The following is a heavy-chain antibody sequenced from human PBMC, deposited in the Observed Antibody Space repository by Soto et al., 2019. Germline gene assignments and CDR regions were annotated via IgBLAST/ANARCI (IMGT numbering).Heavy chain of an antibody. V-gene: IGHV1-18*01. CDR1: GGTFSSYA. CDR3: ARYAGRDANYYMDV. Sequence: ASVKVSCKASGGTFSSYAISWVRQAPGQGLEWMGWISAYNGNTNYAQKLQGRVTMTTDTSTSTAYMELRSLRSDDTAVYYCARYAGRDANYYMDVLGNGTTVTVSS. D-gene: IGHD2-2*01. CDR2: ISAYNGNT. J-gene: IGHJ6*03.